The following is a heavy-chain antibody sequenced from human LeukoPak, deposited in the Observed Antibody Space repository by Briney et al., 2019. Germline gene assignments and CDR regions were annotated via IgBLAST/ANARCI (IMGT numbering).Heavy chain of an antibody. J-gene: IGHJ5*02. CDR1: GGSINSYF. CDR3: ARGYGTTADLIHL. CDR2: IYSSGST. Sequence: PSETLSLTCTVSGGSINSYFWSWIRQPAGRGLEYIGRIYSSGSTNYNPSLKSRVTVSVDTSKNQFSLKLTSVTAADTAVYYCARGYGTTADLIHLWGRGTLVTVSS. D-gene: IGHD1-7*01. V-gene: IGHV4-4*07.